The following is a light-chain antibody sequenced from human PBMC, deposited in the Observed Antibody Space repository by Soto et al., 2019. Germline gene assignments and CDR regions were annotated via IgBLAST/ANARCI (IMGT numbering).Light chain of an antibody. CDR3: QQYGSSIT. V-gene: IGKV3-20*01. Sequence: EIVLTQSRGTLSLSPGERATLSCRASQSVSSSYLAWYQQKPGQAPRLLIYGASNRATGIPDRFSGSGSGTDFTLTINRLEPEDFAVYYCQQYGSSITFGQGTRLEIK. J-gene: IGKJ5*01. CDR1: QSVSSSY. CDR2: GAS.